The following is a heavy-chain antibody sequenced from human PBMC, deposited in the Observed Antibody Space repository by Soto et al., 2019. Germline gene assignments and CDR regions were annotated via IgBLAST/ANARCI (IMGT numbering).Heavy chain of an antibody. J-gene: IGHJ4*02. CDR1: GGSISSSSYY. D-gene: IGHD1-26*01. V-gene: IGHV4-39*01. Sequence: SETLSLTCTVSGGSISSSSYYWGWIRQPPGKGLEWIGSIYYSGSTYYNPSLKSRVTISVDTSKNQFSLKLSSVTAADTAVYYCARSYQWGAAKGTFDYWGQGTLVTVSS. CDR3: ARSYQWGAAKGTFDY. CDR2: IYYSGST.